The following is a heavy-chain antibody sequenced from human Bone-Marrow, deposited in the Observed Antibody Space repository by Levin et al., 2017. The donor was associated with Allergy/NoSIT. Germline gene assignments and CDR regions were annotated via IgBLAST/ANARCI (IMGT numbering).Heavy chain of an antibody. V-gene: IGHV3-21*01. D-gene: IGHD6-19*01. CDR2: ISSSSSYI. CDR1: GFTFSSYS. Sequence: GGSLRLSCAASGFTFSSYSMNWVRQAPGKGLEWVSSISSSSSYIYYADSVKGRFTISRDNAKNSLYLQMNSLRAEDTAVYYCARACVQKQWLVPRPDYWGQGTLVTVSS. CDR3: ARACVQKQWLVPRPDY. J-gene: IGHJ4*02.